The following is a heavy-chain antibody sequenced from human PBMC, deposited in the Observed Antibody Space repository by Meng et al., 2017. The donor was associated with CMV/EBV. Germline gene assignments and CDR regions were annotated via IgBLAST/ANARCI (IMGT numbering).Heavy chain of an antibody. CDR2: IRSKAYGGTT. Sequence: GESLKISCAASGFTFSSYGMHWVRQAPGKGLEWVGFIRSKAYGGTTEYAASVKGRFTISRDDSKSIAYLQMNSLKTEDTAVYYCTREQLVRIWGQGTLVTVSS. D-gene: IGHD6-6*01. V-gene: IGHV3-49*04. J-gene: IGHJ4*02. CDR3: TREQLVRI. CDR1: GFTFSSYG.